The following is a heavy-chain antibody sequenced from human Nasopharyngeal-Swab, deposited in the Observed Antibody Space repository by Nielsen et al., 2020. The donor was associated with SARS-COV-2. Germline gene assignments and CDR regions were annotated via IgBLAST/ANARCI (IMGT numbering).Heavy chain of an antibody. CDR1: GYTFTSYD. V-gene: IGHV1-8*01. Sequence: ASVKVSYKASGYTFTSYDINWVRQATGQGLEWMGWMNPNRGNTGYAQKFQGRVTMTRNTSISTAYMELSSLRSEDTAVYYCARGHQYQLLFHYYYYMDVWGKGTTVTVSS. CDR3: ARGHQYQLLFHYYYYMDV. D-gene: IGHD2-2*01. J-gene: IGHJ6*03. CDR2: MNPNRGNT.